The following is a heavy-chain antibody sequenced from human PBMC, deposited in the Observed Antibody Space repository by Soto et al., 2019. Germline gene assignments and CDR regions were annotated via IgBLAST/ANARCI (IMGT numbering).Heavy chain of an antibody. J-gene: IGHJ5*02. D-gene: IGHD4-17*01. CDR3: ARYGDYRGWFDP. V-gene: IGHV4-30-4*01. CDR2: IYYSGST. CDR1: GGSISSGDYY. Sequence: SETLSLTCTVSGGSISSGDYYWSWIRQPPGKGLEWIGYIYYSGSTYYNPSLKSRVTISVDTSKNQFSLKLSSVTAADTAVYYCARYGDYRGWFDPWGQGTLVTVSS.